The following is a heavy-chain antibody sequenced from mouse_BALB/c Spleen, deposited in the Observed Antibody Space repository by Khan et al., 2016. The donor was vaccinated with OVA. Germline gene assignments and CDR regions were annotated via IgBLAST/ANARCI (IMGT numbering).Heavy chain of an antibody. CDR2: IYPGSDNA. CDR1: GYTFTYYV. J-gene: IGHJ2*01. CDR3: ARGDGYYVYFDY. D-gene: IGHD2-3*01. V-gene: IGHV1-81*01. Sequence: VKLVESGPELVKPGASVKMSCKASGYTFTYYVITWVKQRTGQGLEWIGEIYPGSDNAYYNERFKGKATLTADKSSNTTHTKLSSLTSEDSAVYFCARGDGYYVYFDYWGQGTTLTVSS.